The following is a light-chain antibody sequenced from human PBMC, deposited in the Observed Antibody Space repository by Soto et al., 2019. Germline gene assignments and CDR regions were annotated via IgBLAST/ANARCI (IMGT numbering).Light chain of an antibody. J-gene: IGLJ2*01. CDR1: SSNIGNNY. V-gene: IGLV1-51*01. CDR2: DNN. Sequence: QSVLTQPPSVSAAPGQKVTISCSGSSSNIGNNYVSWYQQLPGTAPKLLIYDNNKRPSGIPDRFSGSKSGTSATLGITGLQTGDEADYYCGTWDSSLSGDDVVFGGGTQLTVL. CDR3: GTWDSSLSGDDVV.